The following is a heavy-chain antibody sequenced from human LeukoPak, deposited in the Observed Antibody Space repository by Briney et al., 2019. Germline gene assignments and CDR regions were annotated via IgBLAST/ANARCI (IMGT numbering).Heavy chain of an antibody. Sequence: ASVKVSCKASGYTFSVYWIHWVRLVPGQGFEWMGWINPKGGGTNFAQKFQGRVTMTRDTSISTVYMELSSLNSDDTAVYYCARGVLLQGRGAFDIWGQGTMVTVSS. D-gene: IGHD2-15*01. CDR2: INPKGGGT. J-gene: IGHJ3*02. CDR1: GYTFSVYW. CDR3: ARGVLLQGRGAFDI. V-gene: IGHV1-2*02.